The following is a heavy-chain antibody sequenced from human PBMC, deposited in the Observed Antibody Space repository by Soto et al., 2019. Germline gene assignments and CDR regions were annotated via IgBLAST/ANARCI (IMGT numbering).Heavy chain of an antibody. D-gene: IGHD4-17*01. Sequence: GESLKISCKGSGYSFTSYWIGWVRQMPGKGLEWMGIIYPGDSDTRYSPSFQGQVTISADKSISTAYLQWSSLKASDTAMYYCARRRDDYGGNPAEAWWFDPWGQGTLVTVSS. CDR1: GYSFTSYW. V-gene: IGHV5-51*01. CDR3: ARRRDDYGGNPAEAWWFDP. J-gene: IGHJ5*02. CDR2: IYPGDSDT.